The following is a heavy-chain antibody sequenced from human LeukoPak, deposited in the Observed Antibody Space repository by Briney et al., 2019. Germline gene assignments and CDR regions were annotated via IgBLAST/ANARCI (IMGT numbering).Heavy chain of an antibody. D-gene: IGHD5-24*01. Sequence: ASVKVSCKASGYTFTGYYMHWVRQAPGQGLEWMGWINPNSGGTNYAQKFQGRVTMTRDTSISTAYMELGRLRSDDTAVYYCARDRQRRDGLDYWGQGTLVTVSS. CDR3: ARDRQRRDGLDY. CDR2: INPNSGGT. CDR1: GYTFTGYY. V-gene: IGHV1-2*02. J-gene: IGHJ4*02.